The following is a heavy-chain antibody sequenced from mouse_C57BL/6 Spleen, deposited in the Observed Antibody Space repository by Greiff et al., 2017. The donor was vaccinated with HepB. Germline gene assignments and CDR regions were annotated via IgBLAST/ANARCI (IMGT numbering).Heavy chain of an antibody. CDR1: GYSITSGYY. CDR3: ARGTMGLLHAMDY. D-gene: IGHD2-3*01. J-gene: IGHJ4*01. Sequence: EVKLMESGPGLVKPSQSLSLTCSVTGYSITSGYYWNWIRQFPGNKLEWMGYISYDGSNNYNPSLKNRISITRDTSKNQFFLKLNSVTTEDTATYYCARGTMGLLHAMDYWGQGTSVTVSS. V-gene: IGHV3-6*01. CDR2: ISYDGSN.